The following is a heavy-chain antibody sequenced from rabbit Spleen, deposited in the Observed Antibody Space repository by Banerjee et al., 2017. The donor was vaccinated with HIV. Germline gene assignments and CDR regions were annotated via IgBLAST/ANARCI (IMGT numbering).Heavy chain of an antibody. J-gene: IGHJ4*01. CDR1: GVSFSISSY. CDR2: IDSGSSGFT. Sequence: QSLEESGGGLVQPEGSLTLTCTASGVSFSISSYMCWVRQAPGKGLEWIACIDSGSSGFTYFATWAKGRFTCSKTSSTTVTLQMTSLTAADTATYFCARDGTGGSYFALWGPGTLVTV. V-gene: IGHV1S40*01. D-gene: IGHD8-1*01. CDR3: ARDGTGGSYFAL.